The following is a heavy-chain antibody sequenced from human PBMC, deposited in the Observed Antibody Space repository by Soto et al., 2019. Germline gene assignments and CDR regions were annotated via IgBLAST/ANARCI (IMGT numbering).Heavy chain of an antibody. CDR2: IYHSGST. V-gene: IGHV4-4*02. CDR1: SGSISSSNW. J-gene: IGHJ6*03. D-gene: IGHD2-2*01. Sequence: SETLSLTCAVSSGSISSSNWWSWVRQPPGKGLEWIGEIYHSGSTNYNPSLKSRVTISVDKSKNQFSLKLSSVTAADTAVYYCARDYGGHCSSTSCSLRFRQYYMDVWGKGTTVTVSS. CDR3: ARDYGGHCSSTSCSLRFRQYYMDV.